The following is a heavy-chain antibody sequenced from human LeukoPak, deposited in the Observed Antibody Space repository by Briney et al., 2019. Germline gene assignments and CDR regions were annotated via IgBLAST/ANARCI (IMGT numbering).Heavy chain of an antibody. Sequence: SETLSLTCTVSGGSISSYYWSWIRQPAGKGLEWIGRIYTSGSTNYNPSLKSRVTISVDTSKNQFSLKLSSVTAADTAVYYCARGPLRAGKNYYYYMDVWGKGTTVTISS. V-gene: IGHV4-4*07. J-gene: IGHJ6*03. D-gene: IGHD4-23*01. CDR1: GGSISSYY. CDR2: IYTSGST. CDR3: ARGPLRAGKNYYYYMDV.